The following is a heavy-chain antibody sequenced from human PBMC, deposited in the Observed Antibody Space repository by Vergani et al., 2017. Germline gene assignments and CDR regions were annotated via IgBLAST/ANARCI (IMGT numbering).Heavy chain of an antibody. CDR2: MYHSGST. J-gene: IGHJ5*02. Sequence: QVQLQESGPGLVKPSQTLSLTCSVSGGSMSGYYWSWIRQPPGKELEWIGYMYHSGSTNYNPSLETRVTISAETSKNQFSLNLNSVTAADTAVYYCGRVADFCGLGSRLLDPWGQGILVTVSS. D-gene: IGHD3-10*01. CDR1: GGSMSGYY. CDR3: GRVADFCGLGSRLLDP. V-gene: IGHV4-59*01.